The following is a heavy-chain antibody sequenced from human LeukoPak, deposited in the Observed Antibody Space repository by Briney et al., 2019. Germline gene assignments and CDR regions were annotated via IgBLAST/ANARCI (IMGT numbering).Heavy chain of an antibody. V-gene: IGHV3-23*01. CDR3: AKSSYYDSSGYYGRTIFDY. CDR2: ISGSGGST. Sequence: GGSLRLSCAASGFTFSSYAMSWVRRAPGKGLEWVSAISGSGGSTYYADSVKGRFTISRDNSKNTLYLQMISLRAEDTAVYYCAKSSYYDSSGYYGRTIFDYWGQGTLVTVSS. J-gene: IGHJ4*02. CDR1: GFTFSSYA. D-gene: IGHD3-22*01.